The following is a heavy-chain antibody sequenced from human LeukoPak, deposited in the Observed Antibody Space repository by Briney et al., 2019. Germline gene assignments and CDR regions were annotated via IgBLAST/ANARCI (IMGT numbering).Heavy chain of an antibody. V-gene: IGHV4-30-4*01. D-gene: IGHD2-2*02. J-gene: IGHJ4*02. CDR3: ASLYCSSTSCYTSDY. CDR2: IYYSGST. CDR1: GGSISSGDYY. Sequence: SQTLSLTCTVSGGSISSGDYYWSWIRQPPGKGLEWIGYIYYSGSTYYNPSLKSRITISVDTSKNQFSLKLSSVTAADTAVYYCASLYCSSTSCYTSDYWGQGTLVTVSS.